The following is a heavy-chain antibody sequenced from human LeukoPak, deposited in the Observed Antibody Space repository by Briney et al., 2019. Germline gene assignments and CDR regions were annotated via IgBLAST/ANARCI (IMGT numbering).Heavy chain of an antibody. V-gene: IGHV3-30-3*01. CDR3: ARDGDQRHDAFDI. J-gene: IGHJ3*02. D-gene: IGHD2-2*01. Sequence: PGGSLRLSCAASGFTFSSYAMHWVRQAPGKGLEWVAVISYDGSNKYYADSVKGRFTISRDNAKNSLYLQMNSLRDEDTAVYYCARDGDQRHDAFDIWGQGTMVTVSS. CDR2: ISYDGSNK. CDR1: GFTFSSYA.